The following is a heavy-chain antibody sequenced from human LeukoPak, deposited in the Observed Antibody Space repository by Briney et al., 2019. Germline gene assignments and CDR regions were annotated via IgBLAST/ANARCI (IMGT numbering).Heavy chain of an antibody. Sequence: SETLSLTCTVSGGSISSSSYYWGWIRRPPGKGLEWIGSIYYSGSTYYNPSLKSRVTISVDTSKNQFSLKLSSVTAADTAVYYCARYYYDSSGYYPGAFDIWGQGTMVTVSS. CDR1: GGSISSSSYY. V-gene: IGHV4-39*01. J-gene: IGHJ3*02. CDR3: ARYYYDSSGYYPGAFDI. D-gene: IGHD3-22*01. CDR2: IYYSGST.